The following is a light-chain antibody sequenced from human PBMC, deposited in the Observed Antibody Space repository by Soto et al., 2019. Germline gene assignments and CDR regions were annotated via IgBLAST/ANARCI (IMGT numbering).Light chain of an antibody. J-gene: IGLJ1*01. V-gene: IGLV1-40*01. CDR3: QSYDSSLSASYV. Sequence: QSVLTQPPSVSGAPGQGVTISCTGSSSNIGAGYAVHWYQQLPGKAPKLLIYGNTNRPSGVPDRFSGSKSGTSASLAITGLQAEDEADYYCQSYDSSLSASYVFGGGTKVTVL. CDR1: SSNIGAGYA. CDR2: GNT.